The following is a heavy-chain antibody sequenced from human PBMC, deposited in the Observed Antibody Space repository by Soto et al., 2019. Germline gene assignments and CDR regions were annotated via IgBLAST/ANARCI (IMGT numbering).Heavy chain of an antibody. CDR2: FSYVRGT. Sequence: SETLSLTCTVSGGSISDYYWSWIRHPPGKGLEWIGYFSYVRGTNNSPSLKSRVTISEDTSKNQFSLKLSSVTAADTAVFYCARLIRCKTTSCYFDYWGQGTLVTVSS. V-gene: IGHV4-59*08. CDR1: GGSISDYY. D-gene: IGHD2-2*01. CDR3: ARLIRCKTTSCYFDY. J-gene: IGHJ4*02.